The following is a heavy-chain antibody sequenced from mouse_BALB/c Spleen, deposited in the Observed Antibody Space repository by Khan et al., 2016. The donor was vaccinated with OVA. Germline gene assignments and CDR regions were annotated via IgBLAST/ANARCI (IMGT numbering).Heavy chain of an antibody. J-gene: IGHJ3*01. CDR3: GRDGASYRNDGWFAY. CDR1: GYTFTSYT. D-gene: IGHD2-14*01. V-gene: IGHV1-4*01. Sequence: QVQLQQSGAELARPGASVKMSCKASGYTFTSYTIHWIKLRPGQGLEWIGYINPSNGYTNYNQKFKDKATMTVDKSSTTAYMQMSSLTSDDSAVYSCGRDGASYRNDGWFAYWGLGTLVTVSS. CDR2: INPSNGYT.